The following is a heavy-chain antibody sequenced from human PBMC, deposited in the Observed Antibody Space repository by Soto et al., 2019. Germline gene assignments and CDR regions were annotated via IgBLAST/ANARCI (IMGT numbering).Heavy chain of an antibody. CDR3: ARDGGYCSSTSCSGDYGMYV. D-gene: IGHD2-2*01. J-gene: IGHJ6*01. Sequence: ESGGGLVMPGGSLRLSCAASGFTFSSYSMNWVRQAPGQGLEWVSSISSSSSYIYYADSVKGRFTISRDNDKNSLYLQMNSLRAEDAAVYYCARDGGYCSSTSCSGDYGMYVWGQGTTVTVSS. CDR2: ISSSSSYI. V-gene: IGHV3-21*01. CDR1: GFTFSSYS.